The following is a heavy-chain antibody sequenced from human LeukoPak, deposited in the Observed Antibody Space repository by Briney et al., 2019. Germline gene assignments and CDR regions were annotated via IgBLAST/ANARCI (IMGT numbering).Heavy chain of an antibody. J-gene: IGHJ5*02. D-gene: IGHD2-2*01. CDR3: ASRGYCGTTSCPRRKHWFDP. V-gene: IGHV4-34*01. CDR2: INHSGST. CDR1: GGSFSGYY. Sequence: SETLSLTCAVYGGSFSGYYWSWIRQPPGKGLEWIGEINHSGSTNYNPSLKSRVTISVGTSKNRFSLKLSSVTAADTAVYYCASRGYCGTTSCPRRKHWFDPWGQGTLVTVSS.